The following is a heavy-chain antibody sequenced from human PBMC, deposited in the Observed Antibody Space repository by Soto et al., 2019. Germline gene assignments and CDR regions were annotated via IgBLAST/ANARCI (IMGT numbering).Heavy chain of an antibody. J-gene: IGHJ6*04. CDR2: ISAYNGNT. CDR1: GYTFTSYG. V-gene: IGHV1-18*01. D-gene: IGHD3-22*01. CDR3: ASDFFGNYKDPDRFDQIVTRYYHYGMDV. Sequence: GASVKVSCKASGYTFTSYGISWVRQAPGQGLEWMGWISAYNGNTNYAQKLQGRVTMTADTSTSTAYMELRSLRSDDTAVYYCASDFFGNYKDPDRFDQIVTRYYHYGMDVWGKGTKVTVDS.